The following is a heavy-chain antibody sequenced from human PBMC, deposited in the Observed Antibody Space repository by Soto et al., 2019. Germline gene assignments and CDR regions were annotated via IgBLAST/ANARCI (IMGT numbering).Heavy chain of an antibody. CDR1: GGGNLRDYR. CDR2: IIPKLGSA. V-gene: IGHV1-69*01. CDR3: ARGGYGSNFGAVY. Sequence: QVQLVQSGAEVKKPGSSVQVSCKASGGGNLRDYRTTWVRQAPGQGLEWMGGIIPKLGSANYAQNFQGRVTITADESTSTVYMELRSLRSEYTAAYYCARGGYGSNFGAVYLGQGNPVTVSS. J-gene: IGHJ4*02. D-gene: IGHD3-16*01.